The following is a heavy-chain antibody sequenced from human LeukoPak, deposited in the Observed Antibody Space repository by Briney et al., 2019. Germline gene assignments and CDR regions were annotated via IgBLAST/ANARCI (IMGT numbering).Heavy chain of an antibody. CDR3: ARGGVKVAGEGSDY. J-gene: IGHJ4*02. D-gene: IGHD6-19*01. Sequence: PGGSLRLSCAASGFTFSSYSMHWVRQAPGKGLEWVSSISSSSSYIYYADSVKGRFTISRDNAKNSLYLQMNSLRAEDTAVYYCARGGVKVAGEGSDYWGQGTLVTVSS. CDR2: ISSSSSYI. CDR1: GFTFSSYS. V-gene: IGHV3-21*01.